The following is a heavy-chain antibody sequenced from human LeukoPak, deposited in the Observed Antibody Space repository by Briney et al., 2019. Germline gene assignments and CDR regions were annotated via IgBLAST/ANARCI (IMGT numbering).Heavy chain of an antibody. D-gene: IGHD3-22*01. CDR3: ASSGYYSTHDY. CDR1: GFTFSDYY. CDR2: ISSSGSTI. V-gene: IGHV3-11*04. J-gene: IGHJ4*02. Sequence: GGSLRLSCAASGFTFSDYYMSWIRQAPGKGLEWVSYISSSGSTIYFADSVKGRFTISRDNAKNSLYLQMNSLRAEDTAVYYCASSGYYSTHDYWGQGTLVTVSS.